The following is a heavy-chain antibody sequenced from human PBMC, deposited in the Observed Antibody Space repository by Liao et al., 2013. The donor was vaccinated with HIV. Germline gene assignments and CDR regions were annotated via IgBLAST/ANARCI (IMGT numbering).Heavy chain of an antibody. Sequence: QVQLQESGPGLVKPSETLSLTCTVSGGSISSYYWSWIRQPPGKGLEWIGYIYYSGSTNYNPSLKSRVTISVDTSKNQFSLKLSSVTAADTAVYYCARVGWRSGYYYYYMDVWGKGTTVTVSS. CDR3: ARVGWRSGYYYYYMDV. J-gene: IGHJ6*03. V-gene: IGHV4-59*12. CDR2: IYYSGST. D-gene: IGHD2-15*01. CDR1: GGSISSYY.